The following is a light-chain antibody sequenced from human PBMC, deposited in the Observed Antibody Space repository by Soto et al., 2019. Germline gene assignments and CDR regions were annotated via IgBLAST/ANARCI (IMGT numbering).Light chain of an antibody. CDR3: QHYSSQT. CDR2: GAS. Sequence: EVVLTQSPGTLSLSPGERATLYCRASQSVSSNYLAWYQQRPGQAPRLLIYGASSRATGIPDRFSGSGSGTDFTLTISRLEPEDSAVYFCQHYSSQTFGQGTKVDIK. CDR1: QSVSSNY. V-gene: IGKV3-20*01. J-gene: IGKJ1*01.